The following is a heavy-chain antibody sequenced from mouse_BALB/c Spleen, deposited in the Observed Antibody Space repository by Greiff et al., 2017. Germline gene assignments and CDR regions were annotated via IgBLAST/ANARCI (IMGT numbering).Heavy chain of an antibody. CDR1: GYTFTSYW. D-gene: IGHD1-1*01. Sequence: VQLQQPGAELVKPGASVKLSCKASGYTFTSYWMPWVKQRPGQGLEWIGEINPSNGRTNYNEKFKSKATLTVDKSSSTAYMQLSSLTSEDSAVYYCARSPCYYGSSYPAYWGQGTLVTVSA. CDR2: INPSNGRT. CDR3: ARSPCYYGSSYPAY. J-gene: IGHJ3*01. V-gene: IGHV1S81*02.